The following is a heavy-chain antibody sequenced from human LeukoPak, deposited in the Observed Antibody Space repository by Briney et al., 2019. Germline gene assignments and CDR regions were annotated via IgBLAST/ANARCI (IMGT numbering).Heavy chain of an antibody. CDR3: TRVGDYYDSSGYLDY. J-gene: IGHJ4*02. CDR2: IRSKAYGGTT. V-gene: IGHV3-49*03. CDR1: GFTFGDYA. Sequence: GGSLKLSCTASGFTFGDYAMSWFRQAPGKGLEWVGFIRSKAYGGTTEYAASVKGRFTISRDDSKSIAYLQMNSLKTEDTAVYYCTRVGDYYDSSGYLDYWGQGTLVTVSS. D-gene: IGHD3-22*01.